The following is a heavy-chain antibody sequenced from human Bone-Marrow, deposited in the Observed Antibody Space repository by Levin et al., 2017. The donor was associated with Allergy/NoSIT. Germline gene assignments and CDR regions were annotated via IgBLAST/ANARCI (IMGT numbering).Heavy chain of an antibody. Sequence: GESLKISCKASGYTFTGYYMHWVRQAPGQGLEWMGRINPNSGGTNYAQKFQGRVTMTRDTSISTAYMELSRLRSDDTAVYYCASSRSGWSMNKTWGQGTLVTVSS. V-gene: IGHV1-2*06. J-gene: IGHJ5*02. CDR1: GYTFTGYY. CDR3: ASSRSGWSMNKT. CDR2: INPNSGGT. D-gene: IGHD6-19*01.